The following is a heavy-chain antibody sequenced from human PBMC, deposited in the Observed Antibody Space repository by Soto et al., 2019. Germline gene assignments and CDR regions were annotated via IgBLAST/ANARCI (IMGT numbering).Heavy chain of an antibody. CDR2: ISSREGTV. Sequence: QVQLVESGGGLVKPGGSLRLSCAASGFTFSNYYMTWIRQAPGKGLECLSYISSREGTVYYADSVKGRFTISRDNTKNSLYLQMTTLRDEDTAVYYCARVSASGWHVNGRDYFDSWGQGTLVTVSS. V-gene: IGHV3-11*01. J-gene: IGHJ4*02. CDR3: ARVSASGWHVNGRDYFDS. D-gene: IGHD6-19*01. CDR1: GFTFSNYY.